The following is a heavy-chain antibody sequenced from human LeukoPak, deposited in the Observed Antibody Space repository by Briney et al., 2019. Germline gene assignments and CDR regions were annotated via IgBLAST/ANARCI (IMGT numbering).Heavy chain of an antibody. J-gene: IGHJ4*02. CDR3: ATQEGFDY. V-gene: IGHV3-30-3*01. CDR2: ISYDGSNK. CDR1: GFTFSSYA. Sequence: PGGSLRLSCAASGFTFSSYAMHWVRQAPGKGLEWVAVISYDGSNKYYADSVKGRFTISRDNSKNTLYLQMNSLRAEDTAVYYCATQEGFDYWGQGTLVTVSS.